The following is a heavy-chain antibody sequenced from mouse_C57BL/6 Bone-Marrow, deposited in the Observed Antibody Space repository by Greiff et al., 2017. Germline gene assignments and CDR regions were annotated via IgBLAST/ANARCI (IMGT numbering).Heavy chain of an antibody. V-gene: IGHV5-9-1*02. J-gene: IGHJ2*01. CDR2: ISSGGDYI. D-gene: IGHD1-1*01. CDR3: TRVYYYGSSYYFDY. CDR1: GFTFSSYA. Sequence: EVQLVESGEGLVKPGGSLKLSCAASGFTFSSYAMSWVRQTPEKRLEWVAYISSGGDYIYFADTVKGRFTISRDNARNTLDLQMSSLKSEDTAMYYCTRVYYYGSSYYFDYWGQGTTLTVSS.